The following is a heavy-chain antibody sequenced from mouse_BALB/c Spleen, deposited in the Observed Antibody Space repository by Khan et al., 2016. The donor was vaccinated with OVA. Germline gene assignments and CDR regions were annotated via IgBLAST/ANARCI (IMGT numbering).Heavy chain of an antibody. CDR3: AMAYYRYDGDYAMDY. Sequence: QVQLKESGPGLVAPSQSLSITCTVSGFSLSRYNIHWVRQPPGKGLEWLGMIWGGGGTDYNSTLKSRLSISKDNSKSQVFLKMNSLQTDDSAMYYGAMAYYRYDGDYAMDYWGQGTSVTVSA. V-gene: IGHV2-6-4*01. D-gene: IGHD2-14*01. J-gene: IGHJ4*01. CDR2: IWGGGGT. CDR1: GFSLSRYN.